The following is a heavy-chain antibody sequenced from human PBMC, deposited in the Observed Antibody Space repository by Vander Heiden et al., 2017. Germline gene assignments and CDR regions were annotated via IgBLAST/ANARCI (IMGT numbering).Heavy chain of an antibody. J-gene: IGHJ5*02. CDR3: AREGPNWFDP. CDR1: GFTFSSYS. V-gene: IGHV3-21*01. Sequence: EVQLVESGGGLVKPGGSLRLSCAASGFTFSSYSMNWVRQAPGKGLGWVSSISSSSSYIYYADSVKGRFTISRDNAKNSLYLQMNSLRAEDTAVYYCAREGPNWFDPWGQGTLVTVSS. CDR2: ISSSSSYI.